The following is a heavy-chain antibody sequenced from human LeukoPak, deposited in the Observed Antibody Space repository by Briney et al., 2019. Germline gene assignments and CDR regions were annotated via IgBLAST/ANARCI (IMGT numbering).Heavy chain of an antibody. CDR1: GYTFTTYA. D-gene: IGHD1/OR15-1a*01. Sequence: ASVKVSRKASGYTFTTYAMNWVRRAPGQGLELMGWINTNTGNPTYAQGFTGRFVFSLDTSVSTAYLQISNLKAEDTAVYYCARDNNAWHFDYWGQGTLVTVSS. J-gene: IGHJ4*02. CDR2: INTNTGNP. CDR3: ARDNNAWHFDY. V-gene: IGHV7-4-1*02.